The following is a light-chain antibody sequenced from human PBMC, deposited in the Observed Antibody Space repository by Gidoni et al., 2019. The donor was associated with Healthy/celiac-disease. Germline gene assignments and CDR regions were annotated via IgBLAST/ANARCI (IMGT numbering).Light chain of an antibody. V-gene: IGKV1-33*01. CDR3: QQYDNLPSLT. J-gene: IGKJ4*01. CDR1: QDISNY. CDR2: DAS. Sequence: DIQMTQSPSSLSASVGDRVTITCQASQDISNYLNWYQQKPGKAPKLLIYDASNLETGVPSRFSGSGSGTDFTFTISSLQPEDIATYYCQQYDNLPSLTCXGXTKVXIK.